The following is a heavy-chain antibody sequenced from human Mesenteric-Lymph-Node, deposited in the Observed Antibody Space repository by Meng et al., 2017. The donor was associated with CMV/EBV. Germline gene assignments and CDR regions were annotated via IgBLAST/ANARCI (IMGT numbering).Heavy chain of an antibody. V-gene: IGHV4-34*01. Sequence: GRLKPSGGLLLEPSDTLSLHFAVSGGSFSGYYWSWIRQPPGKGLEWIGEINHSGSTNYNPSLKSRVTISVDTSKNQFSLKLSSVTAADTAVYYCARHQRWLKSEGGFNYWGQGTLVTVSS. CDR2: INHSGST. D-gene: IGHD4-23*01. CDR3: ARHQRWLKSEGGFNY. CDR1: GGSFSGYY. J-gene: IGHJ4*02.